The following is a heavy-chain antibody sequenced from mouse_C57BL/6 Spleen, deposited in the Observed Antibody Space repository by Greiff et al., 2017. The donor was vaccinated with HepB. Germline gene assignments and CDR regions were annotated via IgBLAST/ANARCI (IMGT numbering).Heavy chain of an antibody. CDR3: TGGLTGDY. Sequence: EVQLVESGGGLVQPGGSMKLSCVASGFTFSNYCMHWVRQSPEKGFEWVAQIRLKSDNYATHYAESVKGMFTISRDDSKSSVYLQMNNLRAEDTGIYYCTGGLTGDYWGQGTTLTVSS. CDR1: GFTFSNYC. D-gene: IGHD3-1*01. CDR2: IRLKSDNYAT. V-gene: IGHV6-3*01. J-gene: IGHJ2*01.